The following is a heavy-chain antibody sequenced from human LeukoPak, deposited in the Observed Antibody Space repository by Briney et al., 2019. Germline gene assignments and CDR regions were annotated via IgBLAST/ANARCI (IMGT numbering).Heavy chain of an antibody. CDR2: IYYSGST. Sequence: PSETLSLTCTVSGGSISSGDYYWSWIRQPPGKGLEWIGYIYYSGSTYYNPSLKSRVTISVDTSKNQFSLKLSSVTAADTAVYYCARAPCSGGSCSHSQNYYYYGMDVWGQGTTVTVSS. CDR3: ARAPCSGGSCSHSQNYYYYGMDV. J-gene: IGHJ6*02. CDR1: GGSISSGDYY. V-gene: IGHV4-30-4*02. D-gene: IGHD2-15*01.